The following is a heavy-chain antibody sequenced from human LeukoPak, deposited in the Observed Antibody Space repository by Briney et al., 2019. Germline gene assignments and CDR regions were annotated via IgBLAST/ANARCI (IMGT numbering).Heavy chain of an antibody. CDR3: ARDQVYYDSSGYSGWFDP. J-gene: IGHJ5*02. V-gene: IGHV3-11*04. CDR2: ISSSGSTI. Sequence: PGGSLRLSCAASGFTFSDYYMSWIRQAPGKGLEWVSYISSSGSTIYYADSVKGRFTISRDNAKNSLYLQMNSLRAEDTAVYYCARDQVYYDSSGYSGWFDPWGQGTLVTVSS. CDR1: GFTFSDYY. D-gene: IGHD3-22*01.